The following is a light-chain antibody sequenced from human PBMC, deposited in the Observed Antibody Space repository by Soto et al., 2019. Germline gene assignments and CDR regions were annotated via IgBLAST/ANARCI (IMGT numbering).Light chain of an antibody. Sequence: EIVLTQSPGTLSLSPGERATLSCRASQSVSSNYLAWYQQKPGQAPRLLIYGASSRATGIPDRFSGSGSGTDFTRTISRLEPEDFAVYYCQQYGSSPMTFGQGTRLE. V-gene: IGKV3-20*01. CDR1: QSVSSNY. CDR3: QQYGSSPMT. CDR2: GAS. J-gene: IGKJ5*01.